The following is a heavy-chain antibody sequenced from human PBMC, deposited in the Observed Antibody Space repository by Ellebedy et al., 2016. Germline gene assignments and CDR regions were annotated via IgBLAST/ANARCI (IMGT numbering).Heavy chain of an antibody. J-gene: IGHJ4*02. D-gene: IGHD1-1*01. CDR3: ARGGNFNYNPLDH. CDR1: GFTFRSYW. CDR2: IDNDGRKT. Sequence: GESLKISXSVSGFTFRSYWMHWFRQVPGKGLVWVSRIDNDGRKTYYADSVKGRFTISRDNTKHTFYLQMNSLKVDDTAVYYCARGGNFNYNPLDHWGQGTLVTVSS. V-gene: IGHV3-74*01.